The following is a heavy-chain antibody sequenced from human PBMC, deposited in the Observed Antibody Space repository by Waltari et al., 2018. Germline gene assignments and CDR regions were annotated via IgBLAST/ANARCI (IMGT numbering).Heavy chain of an antibody. CDR2: IYYRGST. CDR1: GGPIRSRSYY. V-gene: IGHV4-39*01. J-gene: IGHJ4*02. Sequence: QLQLQESGPGLVKPSETLSLTCPVSGGPIRSRSYYRGWIRQPPGKGLEWNGSIYYRGSTYYNPSLKSRVTISVDTSKNQFSLKLSSVTAADTAVYYCARWGAAAGTQFDYWGQGTLVTVSS. CDR3: ARWGAAAGTQFDY. D-gene: IGHD6-13*01.